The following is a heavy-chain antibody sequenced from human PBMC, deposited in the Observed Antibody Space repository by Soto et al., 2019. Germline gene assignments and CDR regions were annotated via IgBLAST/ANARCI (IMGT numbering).Heavy chain of an antibody. Sequence: GGSLRLSCAASGFTFSSYDMHWVRQATGKGLEWVSAIGTAGDTYYPGSVKGRFTISRENAKNSLYLQVNSLRAEDTAVYYCARGEVVSRGPMDVWGQGTTVTVSS. J-gene: IGHJ6*02. D-gene: IGHD1-26*01. CDR2: IGTAGDT. CDR3: ARGEVVSRGPMDV. V-gene: IGHV3-13*01. CDR1: GFTFSSYD.